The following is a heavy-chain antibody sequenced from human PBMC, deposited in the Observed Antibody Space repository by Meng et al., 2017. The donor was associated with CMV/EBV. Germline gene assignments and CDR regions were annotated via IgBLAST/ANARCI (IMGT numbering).Heavy chain of an antibody. CDR3: AREASDGRFLEWLFERPPYYYYYYGMDV. CDR1: GGSFSGYY. CDR2: INHSGST. Sequence: GSLRLSCAVYGGSFSGYYWSWIRQPPGKGLEWIGEINHSGSTNYNPSLKSRVTISVDTSKNQFSLKLSSVTAADTAVYYCAREASDGRFLEWLFERPPYYYYYYGMDVWGQGTTVTVSS. V-gene: IGHV4-34*01. D-gene: IGHD3-3*01. J-gene: IGHJ6*02.